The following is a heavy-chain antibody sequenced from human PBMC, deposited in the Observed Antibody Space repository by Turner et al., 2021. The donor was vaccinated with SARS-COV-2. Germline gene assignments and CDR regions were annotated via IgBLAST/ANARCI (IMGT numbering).Heavy chain of an antibody. CDR2: ISSSGGTT. D-gene: IGHD3-10*01. Sequence: EVQLFESGGGLVPPGGSLRLSCAASGFTFSNSAMSWVRQAPGKGLEWVSTISSSGGTTYYADSVKGRFTISRDNSKNTLYLQMNSLRAGDTALYYCANVGSYFFDYWGPGTLVTVSS. CDR3: ANVGSYFFDY. V-gene: IGHV3-23*01. J-gene: IGHJ4*02. CDR1: GFTFSNSA.